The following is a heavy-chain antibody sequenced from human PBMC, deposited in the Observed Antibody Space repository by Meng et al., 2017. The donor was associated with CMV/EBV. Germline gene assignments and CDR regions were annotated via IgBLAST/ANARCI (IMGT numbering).Heavy chain of an antibody. D-gene: IGHD1-1*01. CDR1: GYRFTNYW. CDR3: ARLLGTGTPFDY. CDR2: IYPGGSRT. V-gene: IGHV5-51*01. J-gene: IGHJ4*02. Sequence: GGSLRLSCQGSGYRFTNYWIGWVRQMPGKGLELMGIIYPGGSRTTYSPSFQGQVTISADKSINTAYLQWSSLKASDTAVYYCARLLGTGTPFDYWGQGTLVTVSS.